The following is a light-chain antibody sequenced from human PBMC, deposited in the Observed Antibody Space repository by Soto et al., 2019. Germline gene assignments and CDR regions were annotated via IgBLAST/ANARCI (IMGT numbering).Light chain of an antibody. Sequence: DIQMAPSPSSLSACVGDRVTITRRASQSITTYLNWYQQKLENDTQLLMYAASSLQSGVASRFSGSGSGTEFTLPISSLQPEDVGAYSCQLSDSTPRTFAQGT. CDR1: QSITTY. V-gene: IGKV1-39*01. J-gene: IGKJ1*01. CDR2: AAS. CDR3: QLSDSTPRT.